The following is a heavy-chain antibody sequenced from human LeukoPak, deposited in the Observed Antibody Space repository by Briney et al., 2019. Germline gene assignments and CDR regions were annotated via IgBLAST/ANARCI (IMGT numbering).Heavy chain of an antibody. J-gene: IGHJ6*03. V-gene: IGHV4-38-2*02. CDR2: IYHSGST. D-gene: IGHD2-2*01. CDR3: ARLVPGYYCSSTSCYQRLRILYYYYYMDV. Sequence: SETLSLTCTVSGYSISSGYYWGWIRQPPGKGLEWIGSIYHSGSTYYNPSLKSRVTISVDTSKNQFSLKLSSVTAADTAVYYCARLVPGYYCSSTSCYQRLRILYYYYYMDVWGKGTTVTVSS. CDR1: GYSISSGYY.